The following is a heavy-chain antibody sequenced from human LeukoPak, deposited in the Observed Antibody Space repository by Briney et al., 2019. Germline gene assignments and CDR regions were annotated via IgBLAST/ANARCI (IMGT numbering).Heavy chain of an antibody. CDR1: GYTLTSYD. D-gene: IGHD4-17*01. CDR3: ARELRRDAY. Sequence: ASVKVSCKASGYTLTSYDVNWVRQATGQGLEWMGYINPNSGHTTYAQRFQGRITMTRDTSISTAYMELTSLTSEDTAIYYCARELRRDAYWGQGALVTVSS. J-gene: IGHJ4*02. V-gene: IGHV1-8*01. CDR2: INPNSGHT.